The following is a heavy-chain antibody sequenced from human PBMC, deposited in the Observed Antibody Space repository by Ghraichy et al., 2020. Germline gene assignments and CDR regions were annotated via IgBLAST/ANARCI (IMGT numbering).Heavy chain of an antibody. CDR3: ARQGRDHDWYFDL. V-gene: IGHV4-39*01. J-gene: IGHJ2*01. Sequence: SETLSLTCTVSGGSISSSSYYWGWIRQPPGNGLEWIGSIYYSASTYYNPSLKSRVTISVDTTKNQFSLKLSSVTAADTAVYYCARQGRDHDWYFDLWGRGTLVTVSS. CDR2: IYYSAST. CDR1: GGSISSSSYY.